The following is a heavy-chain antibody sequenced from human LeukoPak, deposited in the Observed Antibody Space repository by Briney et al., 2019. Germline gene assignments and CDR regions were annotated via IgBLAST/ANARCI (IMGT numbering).Heavy chain of an antibody. CDR3: ARFASIAGDY. CDR1: GFSFSGYG. D-gene: IGHD6-6*01. V-gene: IGHV3-33*01. Sequence: GGSLRLSCVASGFSFSGYGMHWVRQAPGKGLEWVALIWYDGSNKYYADSVKGRFIISRDNSKNTLCLQMNSLRGEDTAVYYCARFASIAGDYWGQGTLVTVSS. J-gene: IGHJ4*02. CDR2: IWYDGSNK.